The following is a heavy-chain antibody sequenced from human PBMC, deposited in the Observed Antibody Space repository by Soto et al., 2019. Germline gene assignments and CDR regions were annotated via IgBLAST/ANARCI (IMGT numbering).Heavy chain of an antibody. Sequence: LLQSGAGLKKLGASVKASGKASGYTFTSKGITWVRQAPGQGLEWMGWISAHNGNTDYAQKLQGRVIVTRDTSTSTAYMELRSLRSDDTAVYYCARGRYGDYWGQGALVTVSS. D-gene: IGHD1-1*01. CDR2: ISAHNGNT. J-gene: IGHJ4*02. CDR1: GYTFTSKG. CDR3: ARGRYGDY. V-gene: IGHV1-18*01.